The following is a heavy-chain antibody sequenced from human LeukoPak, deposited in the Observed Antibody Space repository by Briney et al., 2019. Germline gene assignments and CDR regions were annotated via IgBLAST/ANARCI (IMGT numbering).Heavy chain of an antibody. CDR3: ARLGNYYGMDV. CDR2: IYHSGST. V-gene: IGHV4-59*08. J-gene: IGHJ6*02. Sequence: SETLSLTCTVSGGSISSYYWSWIRQPPGKGLEWIGYIYHSGSTNYNPSLKSRVIISVDTSKNQFSLKLSSVTAADTAVYYCARLGNYYGMDVWGQGTTVTVSS. CDR1: GGSISSYY.